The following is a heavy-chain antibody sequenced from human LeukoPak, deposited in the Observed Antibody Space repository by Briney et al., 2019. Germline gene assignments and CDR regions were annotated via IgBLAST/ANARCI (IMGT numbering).Heavy chain of an antibody. V-gene: IGHV3-66*01. D-gene: IGHD2-2*02. CDR1: GFTFSSYD. CDR2: IYAGGDT. Sequence: QSGGSLRLSCAASGFTFSSYDMNWVRQAPGKGLEWVSVIYAGGDTFYSDSVKGRFIISRDNSKNTLYLQMNSLRADDTAVYYCARGKPATAIRPYFDYWGQGILVTVSS. J-gene: IGHJ4*02. CDR3: ARGKPATAIRPYFDY.